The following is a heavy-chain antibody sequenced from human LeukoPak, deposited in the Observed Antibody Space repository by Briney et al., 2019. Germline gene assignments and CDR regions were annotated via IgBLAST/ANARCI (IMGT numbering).Heavy chain of an antibody. J-gene: IGHJ3*02. V-gene: IGHV3-33*08. CDR2: IWYGGSNK. CDR1: GFTFSSYG. CDR3: ARERGSYDAFDI. Sequence: GGSLRLSCAASGFTFSSYGMHWVRQAPGKGLEWVAVIWYGGSNKYYADSVKGRFTISRDNSKNTLYLQMNSLRAEDTAVYYCARERGSYDAFDIWGQGTMVTVSS. D-gene: IGHD1-26*01.